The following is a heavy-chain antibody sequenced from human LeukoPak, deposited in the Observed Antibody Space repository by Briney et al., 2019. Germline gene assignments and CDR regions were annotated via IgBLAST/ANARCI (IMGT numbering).Heavy chain of an antibody. Sequence: SETLSLTCTVSGGSISSSSYYWGWIRQPPGKGLEWIGSIYYTGSTYNNPSLKSRVTISVDTSKNQFSLKLSSVTAADTAVCYCARQGIYSSGWYAGYYFDYWGQGTLVTVSS. CDR3: ARQGIYSSGWYAGYYFDY. V-gene: IGHV4-39*01. CDR1: GGSISSSSYY. D-gene: IGHD6-19*01. CDR2: IYYTGST. J-gene: IGHJ4*02.